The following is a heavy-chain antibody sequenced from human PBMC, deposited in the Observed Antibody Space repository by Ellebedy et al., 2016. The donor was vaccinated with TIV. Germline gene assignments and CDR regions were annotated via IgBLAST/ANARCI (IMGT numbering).Heavy chain of an antibody. V-gene: IGHV3-23*01. CDR3: AKDADGDNYGLFDT. Sequence: GESLKISXAASGFTFSSYAMTWVRQAPGKGLEWVSAVSDNGGSTYYADSVKGRFTVSRDNSENTLYLQMNSLGAEDSAVYYCAKDADGDNYGLFDTWGQGTLVSVSS. D-gene: IGHD3-10*01. CDR1: GFTFSSYA. CDR2: VSDNGGST. J-gene: IGHJ4*02.